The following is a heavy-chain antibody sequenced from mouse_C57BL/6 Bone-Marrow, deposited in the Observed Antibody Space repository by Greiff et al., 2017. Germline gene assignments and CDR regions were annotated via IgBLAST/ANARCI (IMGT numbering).Heavy chain of an antibody. J-gene: IGHJ2*01. V-gene: IGHV1-81*01. CDR1: GYTFTSYG. CDR3: AIGGSHDY. CDR2: IYPRSGNT. D-gene: IGHD1-1*02. Sequence: VQLVESGAELARPGASVKLSCKASGYTFTSYGISWVKQRTGQGLEWIGEIYPRSGNTYYNEKFKGKATLTADKSSSTAYMELRSLTSEVSAVYFCAIGGSHDYWGQGTTLTVSS.